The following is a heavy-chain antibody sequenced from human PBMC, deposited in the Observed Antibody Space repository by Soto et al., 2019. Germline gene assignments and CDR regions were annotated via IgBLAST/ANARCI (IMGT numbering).Heavy chain of an antibody. CDR3: ARDQEAGSFFPYYYGMDV. V-gene: IGHV3-48*03. J-gene: IGHJ6*02. CDR1: GFTFSSYE. CDR2: ISSSGSTI. Sequence: EVQLVESGGGLVQPGGSLRLSCATSGFTFSSYEMNWVRQAPGKGLEWVSYISSSGSTIYYADSVKGRFTISRDNAKNSLSLQIDSLRAEDTAVYYCARDQEAGSFFPYYYGMDVWGQGTTVTVSS. D-gene: IGHD6-13*01.